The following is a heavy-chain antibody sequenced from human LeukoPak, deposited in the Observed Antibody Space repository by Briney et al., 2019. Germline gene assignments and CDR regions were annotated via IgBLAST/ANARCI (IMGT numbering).Heavy chain of an antibody. Sequence: EASVKVSCKASGYTFTGYYMHWVRQAPGQGLEWMGWINPNSGGTNYAQKFQGRVTMTRDTSISTAYMELSRLRSGDTAVYYCARVGLWFGDPMAVVLNWFDPWGQGTLVTVSS. CDR3: ARVGLWFGDPMAVVLNWFDP. V-gene: IGHV1-2*02. J-gene: IGHJ5*02. CDR1: GYTFTGYY. CDR2: INPNSGGT. D-gene: IGHD3-10*01.